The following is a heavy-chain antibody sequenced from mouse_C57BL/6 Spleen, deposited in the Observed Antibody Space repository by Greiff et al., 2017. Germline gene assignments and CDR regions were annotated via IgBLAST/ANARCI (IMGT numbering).Heavy chain of an antibody. D-gene: IGHD1-1*01. CDR2: ISDGGSYT. J-gene: IGHJ4*01. Sequence: EVKVEESGGGLVKPGGSLKLSCAASGFTFSSYAMSWVRQTPEKRLEWVATISDGGSYTYYPDNVKGRFTISRDNAKNNLYLQMSHLKTEDTAMYYCAREEDYYGSIYDAMDYWGQGTSVTVST. CDR3: AREEDYYGSIYDAMDY. V-gene: IGHV5-4*01. CDR1: GFTFSSYA.